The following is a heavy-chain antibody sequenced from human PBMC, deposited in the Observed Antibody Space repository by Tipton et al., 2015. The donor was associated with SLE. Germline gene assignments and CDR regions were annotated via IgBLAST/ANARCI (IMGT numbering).Heavy chain of an antibody. CDR3: AYSIVAPGDAFDI. V-gene: IGHV3-23*01. J-gene: IGHJ3*02. D-gene: IGHD5-12*01. Sequence: GSLRLSCAASGFTFSSYAMSWVRQAPGKGLEWVSAISGSGGSTYYADSVKGRFTISRDNSKNSLYLQMNSLRTEDTAVYYCAYSIVAPGDAFDIWGQGTMVTVSS. CDR1: GFTFSSYA. CDR2: ISGSGGST.